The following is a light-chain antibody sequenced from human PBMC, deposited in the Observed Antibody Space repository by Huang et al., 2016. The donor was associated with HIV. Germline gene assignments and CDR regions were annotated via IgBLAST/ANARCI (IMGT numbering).Light chain of an antibody. V-gene: IGKV1-33*01. CDR2: DAA. CDR3: QQYDNLPYT. Sequence: DIQMTQSPSSLSASVGDRVTITCQASQDISNYLNWYQQKQGKAPKLLIYDAANLETGVPSRCSGSGSGTDFTFTISSLQPEDIATYYCQQYDNLPYTFGQGTKLEIK. CDR1: QDISNY. J-gene: IGKJ2*01.